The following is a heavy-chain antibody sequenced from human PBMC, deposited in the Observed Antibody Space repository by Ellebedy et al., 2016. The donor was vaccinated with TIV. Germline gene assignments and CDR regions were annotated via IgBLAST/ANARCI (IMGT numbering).Heavy chain of an antibody. Sequence: GESLKISCAASEFTLNTYGMHWVRQTPDKGLEWVAFISSDGSEKYYVGSVKGRFTISRDISKNTLYLEMNSLRGDDTAVYYCAEGGGSSRGASGMDVWGQGTTVIVSS. V-gene: IGHV3-30*03. CDR3: AEGGGSSRGASGMDV. CDR2: ISSDGSEK. D-gene: IGHD6-6*01. CDR1: EFTLNTYG. J-gene: IGHJ6*02.